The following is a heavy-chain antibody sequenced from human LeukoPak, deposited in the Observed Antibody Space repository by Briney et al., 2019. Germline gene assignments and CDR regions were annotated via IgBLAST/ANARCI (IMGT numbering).Heavy chain of an antibody. CDR2: INQDGSEK. CDR1: GFTLSRYW. J-gene: IGHJ4*02. V-gene: IGHV3-7*05. CDR3: ARIGAGITIDC. Sequence: PGGSLRLSCAASGFTLSRYWMSWVRQAPGKGLEWVANINQDGSEKYYVDSVKGRFTISRDNAENSLYLQMNSLRAEDTASYYCARIGAGITIDCWGQGTLVTVSS. D-gene: IGHD6-13*01.